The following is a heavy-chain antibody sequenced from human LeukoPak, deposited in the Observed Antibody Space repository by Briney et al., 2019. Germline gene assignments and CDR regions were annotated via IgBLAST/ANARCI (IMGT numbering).Heavy chain of an antibody. V-gene: IGHV1-8*03. Sequence: ASVKVSCKASGYTFTSYDINWVRRTTGQGLEWMGWMNPNSGNTGYAQKFQGRVTITRNTSISTAYMKLSSLRSEDTAVYYCARGRYYDSSGVYYYYYYMDVWGKGTTVTVSS. CDR3: ARGRYYDSSGVYYYYYYMDV. CDR2: MNPNSGNT. D-gene: IGHD3-22*01. CDR1: GYTFTSYD. J-gene: IGHJ6*03.